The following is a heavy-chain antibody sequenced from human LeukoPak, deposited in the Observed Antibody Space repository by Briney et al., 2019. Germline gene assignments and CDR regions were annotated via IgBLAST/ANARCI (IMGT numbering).Heavy chain of an antibody. CDR2: INPNSGGT. V-gene: IGHV1-2*02. CDR3: ARVIQLWLRDGAFY. J-gene: IGHJ4*02. CDR1: GYTFTGYY. Sequence: ASVKVSCKASGYTFTGYYMHWVRQAPGQGLGWMGWINPNSGGTNYAQKLQGRVTMTRDTSISTPYMELSRLRSDDTAVYYCARVIQLWLRDGAFYWGQGTLVTVSS. D-gene: IGHD5-18*01.